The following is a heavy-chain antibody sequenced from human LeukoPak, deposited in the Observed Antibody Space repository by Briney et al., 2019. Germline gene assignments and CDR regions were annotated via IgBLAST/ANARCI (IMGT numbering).Heavy chain of an antibody. CDR1: GFTFSSYG. CDR2: ISYDGSNK. D-gene: IGHD2-2*01. J-gene: IGHJ4*02. Sequence: GGFLRLSCAASGFTFSSYGMHWVRQAPGKGLEWVAVISYDGSNKYYADSVKGRFTISRDNSKDTLYLQMNSLRAEDTAVYYCAKAASIGFVVVPANGLDYWGQGTQVTVSS. CDR3: AKAASIGFVVVPANGLDY. V-gene: IGHV3-30*18.